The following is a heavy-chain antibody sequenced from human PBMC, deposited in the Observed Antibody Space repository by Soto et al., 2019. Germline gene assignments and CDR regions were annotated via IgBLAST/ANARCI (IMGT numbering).Heavy chain of an antibody. CDR2: ISTYTGNT. Sequence: QVQLVHAGDEVKKPGASVKVSCKASGYIFVNYGIAWVRQAPGQGLEWMGWISTYTGNTHSATKIQCRLTMTTDTSKSTAYMYLGSLTSDDTSVYYCVMVDNYVTPTPQDVWGQGTTVNVSS. V-gene: IGHV1-18*01. J-gene: IGHJ6*02. D-gene: IGHD3-16*01. CDR3: VMVDNYVTPTPQDV. CDR1: GYIFVNYG.